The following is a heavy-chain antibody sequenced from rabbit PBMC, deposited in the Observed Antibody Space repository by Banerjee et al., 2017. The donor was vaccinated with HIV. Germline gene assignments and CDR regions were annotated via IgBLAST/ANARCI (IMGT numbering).Heavy chain of an antibody. J-gene: IGHJ4*01. Sequence: QEQLVESGGGLVKPGGTLTLTCKASGIDFSSYYYMCWVRQAPGKGLEWIGCIYTGSGSTDYASWVNGRFTISKTSSTTVTLQMTSLTAADTATYFCARGYAAEGARYFNLWGQGTLVTDS. D-gene: IGHD4-2*01. CDR2: IYTGSGST. V-gene: IGHV1S45*01. CDR3: ARGYAAEGARYFNL. CDR1: GIDFSSYYY.